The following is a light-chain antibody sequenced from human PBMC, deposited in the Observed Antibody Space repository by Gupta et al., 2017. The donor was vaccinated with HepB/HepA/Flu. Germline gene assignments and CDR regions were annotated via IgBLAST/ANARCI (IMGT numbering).Light chain of an antibody. Sequence: ELVLTQSPATLSLSPGERATLSCRASQSISKYLAWYQQKPGQAPRLLIYDASMRAAGVPARCSSSASRAVFTLTISRLEPEDFAVYCYQRRNDWMCTFGQGTKVEI. J-gene: IGKJ2*02. CDR2: DAS. V-gene: IGKV3-11*01. CDR1: QSISKY. CDR3: QRRNDWMCT.